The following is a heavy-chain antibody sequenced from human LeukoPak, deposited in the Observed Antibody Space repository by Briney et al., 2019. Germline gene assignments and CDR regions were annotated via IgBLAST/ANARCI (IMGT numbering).Heavy chain of an antibody. CDR1: GLTFSSYA. CDR2: ISYDGSNK. J-gene: IGHJ3*02. CDR3: ARVLEITIFGVVTPDDASDI. Sequence: GGSLRLSCAASGLTFSSYAMHWVRQAPGKGLEWVAVISYDGSNKYYADSVKGRFTISRDNSKNTLYLQMNSLRAEDTAVYYCARVLEITIFGVVTPDDASDIWGQGTMVTVSS. D-gene: IGHD3-3*01. V-gene: IGHV3-30*04.